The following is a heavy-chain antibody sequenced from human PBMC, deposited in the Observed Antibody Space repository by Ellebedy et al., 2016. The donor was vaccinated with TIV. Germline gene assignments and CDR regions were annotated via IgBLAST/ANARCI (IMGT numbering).Heavy chain of an antibody. V-gene: IGHV1-2*02. CDR1: GYTFTGQY. Sequence: ASVKVSXKASGYTFTGQYMHWVRQAPAQGLEWMGCINPNSGGTNYAQKFQGRVTMTRDTSISTAYMELSRLRSDDTAVYYCIITAAADLYGVDYWGQGTLVTVSS. J-gene: IGHJ4*02. CDR3: IITAAADLYGVDY. CDR2: INPNSGGT. D-gene: IGHD6-13*01.